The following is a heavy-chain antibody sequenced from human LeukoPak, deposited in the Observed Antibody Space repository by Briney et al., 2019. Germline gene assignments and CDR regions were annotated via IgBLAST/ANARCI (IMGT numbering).Heavy chain of an antibody. CDR2: IYHSGST. Sequence: SETLSLTCAVSGYSISSGYYWGWIRPPPGKGLEWVGSIYHSGSTYYNPSLKRRVTISVDTSKNQFSLKLGSVTAADTAVYYCARRTSGYRAFYIWGQGTMVTVSS. D-gene: IGHD2-15*01. V-gene: IGHV4-38-2*01. CDR1: GYSISSGYY. CDR3: ARRTSGYRAFYI. J-gene: IGHJ3*02.